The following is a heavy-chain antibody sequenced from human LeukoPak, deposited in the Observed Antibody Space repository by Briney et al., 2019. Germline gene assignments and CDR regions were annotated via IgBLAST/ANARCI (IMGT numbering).Heavy chain of an antibody. CDR2: INTYDAST. CDR1: GGTFSSYA. CDR3: ARAVPATSGYFGELDS. Sequence: GSSVKVSCKASGGTFSSYAISWVRQAPGQGLEWMGWINTYDASTNQAEKLQGRVIMTADTSTNTAYMELRRLRSDDTAVYYCARAVPATSGYFGELDSWGQGTLVTVSS. V-gene: IGHV1-18*01. D-gene: IGHD3-22*01. J-gene: IGHJ4*02.